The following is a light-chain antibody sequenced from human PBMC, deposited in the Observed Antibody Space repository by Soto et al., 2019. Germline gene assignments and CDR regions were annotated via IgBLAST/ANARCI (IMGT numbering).Light chain of an antibody. CDR3: QHYHTYSSMWT. V-gene: IGKV1-5*03. Sequence: DIQLAQSPSTLSSSVGDRLIITCRATQSINWLAWYQQKPGTAPKLRLFEESRLDSGVPSRFSGSGSGTEFTLTISSLQPDDFGTYYCQHYHTYSSMWTFGQGTKVDVK. CDR1: QSINW. J-gene: IGKJ1*01. CDR2: EES.